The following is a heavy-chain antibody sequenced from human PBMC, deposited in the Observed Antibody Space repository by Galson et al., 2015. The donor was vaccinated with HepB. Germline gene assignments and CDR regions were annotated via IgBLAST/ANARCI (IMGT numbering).Heavy chain of an antibody. D-gene: IGHD6-13*01. CDR3: ARSTPPWYSSSRLYYFDY. J-gene: IGHJ4*02. V-gene: IGHV4-59*01. CDR1: GGSISSYY. CDR2: IYYSGSI. Sequence: ETLSLTCTVSGGSISSYYWSWIRQPPGKGLEWIGYIYYSGSINYNPSLKSRDTISVDTSKNQFSLKLSSVTAADTAVYYCARSTPPWYSSSRLYYFDYWGQGTLVTVSS.